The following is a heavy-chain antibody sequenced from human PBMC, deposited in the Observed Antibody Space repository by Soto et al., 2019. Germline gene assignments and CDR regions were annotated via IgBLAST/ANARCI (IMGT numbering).Heavy chain of an antibody. V-gene: IGHV3-23*01. CDR3: AKERSSGWSLDY. CDR2: ISGSGDST. Sequence: ETLSLTWAVSGDSISSDKWWSWVRQAQGKGREWVSGISGSGDSTYYADSVKGRFTVSRDNSKNTLYLQMNSLRAEDTAVFYCAKERSSGWSLDYWGQGTLVTVSS. J-gene: IGHJ4*02. CDR1: GDSISSDK. D-gene: IGHD6-19*01.